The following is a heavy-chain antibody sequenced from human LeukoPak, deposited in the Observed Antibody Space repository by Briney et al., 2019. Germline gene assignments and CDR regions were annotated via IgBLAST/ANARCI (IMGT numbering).Heavy chain of an antibody. CDR1: GYRFTNSW. Sequence: GESLKISCRASGYRFTNSWIGWVRQIPGKGLEWMGIIFPADSDTRYSPSFQGPVTMSADKSISTAYLQWSSLKASDTAVYYCARPGYSSSLEDWGQGTLVTVSS. J-gene: IGHJ4*02. CDR2: IFPADSDT. V-gene: IGHV5-51*01. D-gene: IGHD6-13*01. CDR3: ARPGYSSSLED.